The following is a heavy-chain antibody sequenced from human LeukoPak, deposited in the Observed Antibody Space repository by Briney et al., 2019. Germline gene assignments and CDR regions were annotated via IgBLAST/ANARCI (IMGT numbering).Heavy chain of an antibody. D-gene: IGHD6-13*01. CDR3: AAPYTSSWFDL. CDR1: GFTFTSRSA. Sequence: GASVKVSCKASGFTFTSRSAVQWVRQARGQRLEWIGWIVVDSDNTNYAENFQERVTITRDMSASTSYMELSSLRSGDTAVYFCAAPYTSSWFDLWGQGTLVTVSS. CDR2: IVVDSDNT. J-gene: IGHJ5*02. V-gene: IGHV1-58*01.